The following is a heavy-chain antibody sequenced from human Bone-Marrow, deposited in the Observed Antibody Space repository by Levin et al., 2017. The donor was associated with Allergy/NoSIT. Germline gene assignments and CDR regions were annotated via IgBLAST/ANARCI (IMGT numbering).Heavy chain of an antibody. Sequence: AGGSLRLSCAASGFTFSDHYMDWVRQAPGKGLEWVGRTRNKANSYTTEYAASVKGRFTISRDDSKNSLYLQMNSLKTEDTAVYYCAREALLLWFGVDYWGQGTLVTVSS. J-gene: IGHJ4*02. CDR2: TRNKANSYTT. CDR1: GFTFSDHY. D-gene: IGHD3-10*01. CDR3: AREALLLWFGVDY. V-gene: IGHV3-72*01.